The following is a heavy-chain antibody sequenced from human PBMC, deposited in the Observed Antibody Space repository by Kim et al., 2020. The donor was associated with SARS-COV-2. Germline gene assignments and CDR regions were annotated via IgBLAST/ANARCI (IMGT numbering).Heavy chain of an antibody. Sequence: ASVKVSCKASGYSFTSYYLHWVRQAPGQGLEWMGIIDPGGDTTSYAQRFQGRVTMTRDTSTTTVYMEVSSLRFEDTAVYYRARSPSSSYDFWSGYYPDAF. CDR1: GYSFTSYY. CDR2: IDPGGDTT. D-gene: IGHD3-3*01. CDR3: ARSPSSSYDFWSGYYPDAF. V-gene: IGHV1-46*01. J-gene: IGHJ3*01.